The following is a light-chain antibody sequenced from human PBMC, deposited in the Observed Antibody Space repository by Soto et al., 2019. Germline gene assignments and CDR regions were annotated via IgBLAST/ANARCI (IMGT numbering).Light chain of an antibody. CDR3: SSYTTSNTRQIV. J-gene: IGLJ1*01. CDR1: SSEVGGYNY. V-gene: IGLV2-14*03. Sequence: QSVLTQPASGSGSPGQSITISCTGTSSEVGGYNYVSWYQHHPGKAPNLMIYDVSNRPSGVSNRFSGSKSGNTASLTISGLQLEDEADYYCSSYTTSNTRQIVFGTGTKVTVL. CDR2: DVS.